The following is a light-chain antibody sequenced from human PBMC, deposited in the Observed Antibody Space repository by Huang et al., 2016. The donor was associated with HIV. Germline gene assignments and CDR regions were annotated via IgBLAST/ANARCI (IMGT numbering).Light chain of an antibody. V-gene: IGKV3-15*01. J-gene: IGKJ4*01. CDR1: EDINNN. CDR2: AAS. Sequence: IGVTQSPVTLSVFPGDRATHSCRASEDINNNLAWDQQRPGQSPRLLIYAASTRATGVHARFSGSVSGTEFTLTINSLQSEDFALYYCQQYNKWPLSFGGGTKVEI. CDR3: QQYNKWPLS.